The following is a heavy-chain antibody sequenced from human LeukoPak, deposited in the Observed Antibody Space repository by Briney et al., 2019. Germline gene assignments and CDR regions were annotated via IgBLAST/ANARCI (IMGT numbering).Heavy chain of an antibody. CDR1: SASIKNGSYY. D-gene: IGHD2-15*01. Sequence: SVTLSLTCTVSSASIKNGSYYWRWVWQPAGKVLELIGHFHTDGSTNYNPSLKIRVTISLDTSKIQISLKLGAVTAAYKAVYFCETRFCSGMHSPGYFDYWGQGTLVTVSS. J-gene: IGHJ4*02. V-gene: IGHV4-61*09. CDR3: ETRFCSGMHSPGYFDY. CDR2: FHTDGST.